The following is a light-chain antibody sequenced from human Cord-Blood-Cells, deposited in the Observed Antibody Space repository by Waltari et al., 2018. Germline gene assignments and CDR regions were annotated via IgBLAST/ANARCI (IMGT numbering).Light chain of an antibody. CDR3: QQYGSSIT. Sequence: EIVLTQSPATLSLSPGERATLSCGASQSVSSSYLVWYQQKPGLAPRLLIYDASSRATGIPDRFSGSGSGTDFTLTISRLEPEDFAVYYCQQYGSSITFGQGTRLEIK. CDR1: QSVSSSY. J-gene: IGKJ5*01. V-gene: IGKV3D-20*01. CDR2: DAS.